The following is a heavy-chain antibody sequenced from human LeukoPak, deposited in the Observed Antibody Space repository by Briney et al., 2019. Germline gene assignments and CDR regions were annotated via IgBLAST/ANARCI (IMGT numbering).Heavy chain of an antibody. CDR1: GFTFSSYA. V-gene: IGHV3-23*01. J-gene: IGHJ4*02. CDR2: FSGSGGST. CDR3: AKSGYNRFDY. Sequence: PGGSLRLSCAASGFTFSSYAMSWVRQAPGKGLERVSAFSGSGGSTYYADSVKGRFTISRDNSKNTLYLQMNSLRAEDTAVYYCAKSGYNRFDYWGQGTLVTVSS. D-gene: IGHD5-24*01.